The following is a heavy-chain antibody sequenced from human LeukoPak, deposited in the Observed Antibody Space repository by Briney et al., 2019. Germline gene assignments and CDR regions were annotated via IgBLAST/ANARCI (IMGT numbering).Heavy chain of an antibody. Sequence: GGSLRLSCAISGITLSNYGMSWVRQPPGKGLEWVAGLSASGGSTNYADSVKGRFTISRDDSKSTLYLQMNSLRDEDTAVYYCARDPCSARSCPPWDWGQGTQVIVSS. CDR1: GITLSNYG. D-gene: IGHD2-15*01. CDR3: ARDPCSARSCPPWD. CDR2: LSASGGST. V-gene: IGHV3-23*01. J-gene: IGHJ4*02.